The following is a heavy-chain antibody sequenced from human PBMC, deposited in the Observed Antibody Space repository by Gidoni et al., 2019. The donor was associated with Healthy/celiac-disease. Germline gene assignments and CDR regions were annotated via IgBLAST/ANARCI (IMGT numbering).Heavy chain of an antibody. J-gene: IGHJ4*02. Sequence: QVQLQESGPGLVKPSETLSLTCTVSGGSISSYYWSWIRQPPGKGLEWIGYIYYSGSTNYNPSLKSRVIISVDTSKNQFSLKLSSVTAADTAVYYCARVGGGTTRDYWGQGTLVTVSS. CDR3: ARVGGGTTRDY. V-gene: IGHV4-59*01. D-gene: IGHD1-7*01. CDR1: GGSISSYY. CDR2: IYYSGST.